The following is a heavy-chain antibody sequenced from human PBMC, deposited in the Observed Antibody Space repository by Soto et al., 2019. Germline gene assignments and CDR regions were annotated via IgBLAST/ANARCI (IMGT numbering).Heavy chain of an antibody. CDR3: ARDYYDSSPYYYGMDV. J-gene: IGHJ6*02. CDR2: IYYSGTT. D-gene: IGHD3-22*01. CDR1: GGSISNGAYY. V-gene: IGHV4-61*08. Sequence: PSETLSLTCTVSGGSISNGAYYWSWIRQPPGKGLEWIGYIYYSGTTNYNPSLKSRVTISVDTSKNRFSLKLSSVTAADTAVYYCARDYYDSSPYYYGMDVWGQGTTVTVSS.